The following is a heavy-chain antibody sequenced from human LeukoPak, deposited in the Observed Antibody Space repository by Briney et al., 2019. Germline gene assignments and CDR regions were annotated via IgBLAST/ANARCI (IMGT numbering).Heavy chain of an antibody. CDR3: AKDHSGHLDY. V-gene: IGHV3-30*18. CDR1: GFTFSSYG. J-gene: IGHJ4*02. CDR2: ISYDGSNK. D-gene: IGHD1-26*01. Sequence: PGGSLRLSCAASGFTFSSYGMHWVRQAPGKGLEWVAVISYDGSNKYYADSVKGRFTISRDNSKNTLYLQMNSLRAEDTAVYYCAKDHSGHLDYWGQGTLVTVSS.